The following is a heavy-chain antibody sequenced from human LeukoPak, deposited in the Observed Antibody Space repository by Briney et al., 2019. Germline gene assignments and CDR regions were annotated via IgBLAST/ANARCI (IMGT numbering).Heavy chain of an antibody. CDR1: GGSISSSSYY. J-gene: IGHJ4*02. CDR2: IYYSGST. D-gene: IGHD3-10*01. CDR3: ARRYYYGSGSYYNGSTLDY. Sequence: PSETLSLTCTVSGGSISSSSYYWGWIRRPPGKGLEWIGSIYYSGSTYYNPSLKSRVTISVDTSKNQFSLKLSSVTAADTAVYYCARRYYYGSGSYYNGSTLDYWGQGTLVTVSS. V-gene: IGHV4-39*01.